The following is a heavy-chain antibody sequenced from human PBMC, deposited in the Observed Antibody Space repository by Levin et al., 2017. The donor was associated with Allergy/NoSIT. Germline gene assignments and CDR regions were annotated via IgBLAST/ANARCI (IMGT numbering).Heavy chain of an antibody. Sequence: ASVKVSCKASGYTFTSYGISWVRQAPGQGLEWMGWVSADNGNTKYTQKFQGRVTMTTDTSTSTAYMELRSLRSDDTAMYYCARDERMTTVTFDFWGQGTLVTVSS. CDR1: GYTFTSYG. V-gene: IGHV1-18*01. J-gene: IGHJ4*02. CDR2: VSADNGNT. D-gene: IGHD4-17*01. CDR3: ARDERMTTVTFDF.